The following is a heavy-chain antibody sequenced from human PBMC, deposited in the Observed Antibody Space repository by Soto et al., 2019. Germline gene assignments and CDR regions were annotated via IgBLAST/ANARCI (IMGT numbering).Heavy chain of an antibody. CDR1: GGSISSSSYY. Sequence: QLQLQESGPGLVKPSETLSLTCTVSGGSISSSSYYWGWIRQPPGKGLEWIGSIYYSGSTYYNPSLKSRVTISVDTSKNQFSLKLSSVTVADTAVYYCARQDDFWSGYTLDYWGQGTLVTVSS. V-gene: IGHV4-39*01. CDR3: ARQDDFWSGYTLDY. CDR2: IYYSGST. D-gene: IGHD3-3*01. J-gene: IGHJ4*02.